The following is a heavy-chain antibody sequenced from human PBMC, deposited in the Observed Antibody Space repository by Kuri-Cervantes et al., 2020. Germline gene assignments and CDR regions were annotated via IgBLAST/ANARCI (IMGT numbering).Heavy chain of an antibody. CDR2: IKGKTDGGTI. D-gene: IGHD2-15*01. V-gene: IGHV3-15*01. Sequence: GESLKISCAASGFTFSNAWMTWVRQAPGKGLEWVGRIKGKTDGGTIDYAVPVKGRFTISRDDSKNTLYLQMNSLKIEDTAVYYCTTGTLGYCSGGSCYWVDYWGQGTLVTVSS. CDR3: TTGTLGYCSGGSCYWVDY. J-gene: IGHJ4*02. CDR1: GFTFSNAW.